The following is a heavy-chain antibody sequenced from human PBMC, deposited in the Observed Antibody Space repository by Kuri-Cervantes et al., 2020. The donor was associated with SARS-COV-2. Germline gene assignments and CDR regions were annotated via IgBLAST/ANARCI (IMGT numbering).Heavy chain of an antibody. CDR2: ISGSGGST. Sequence: GGSLRLPCAASGFTFSSYAMSWVRQAPGKGLEWVSAISGSGGSTYYADSVKGRFTISRDNSKNTLYLQMNSLRAEDTAVYYCAKCGELLTSSYYYYGMDVWGQGTTVTVSS. CDR1: GFTFSSYA. CDR3: AKCGELLTSSYYYYGMDV. V-gene: IGHV3-23*01. D-gene: IGHD1-26*01. J-gene: IGHJ6*02.